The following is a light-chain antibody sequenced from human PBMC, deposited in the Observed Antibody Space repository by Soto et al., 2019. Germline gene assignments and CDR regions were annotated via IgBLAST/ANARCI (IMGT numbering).Light chain of an antibody. V-gene: IGKV1-5*01. J-gene: IGKJ1*01. CDR1: QSISNW. CDR2: HAS. Sequence: DIKMSQSPSTLPATVGDRVTITCRASQSISNWLGWYQQKPGTAPKLLIYHASTLESGVPSRFSGSGSGTEYTLTISSLQPDDFATYYCQQYNSYSFGQGTMADIK. CDR3: QQYNSYS.